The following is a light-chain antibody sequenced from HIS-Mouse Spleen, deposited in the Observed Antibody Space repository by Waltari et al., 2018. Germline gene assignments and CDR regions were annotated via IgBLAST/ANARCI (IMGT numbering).Light chain of an antibody. CDR2: GAS. V-gene: IGKV3-20*01. J-gene: IGKJ4*01. Sequence: EIVLTQSPGTLSLSPGERATISCRASQSVSSSYLAWYQQKPGQAPRLLIYGASSRATGITYSVSGSGSGTDFTLTISRLEPDYFAVYYCQEYGSSPLTFGGGTKVEIK. CDR3: QEYGSSPLT. CDR1: QSVSSSY.